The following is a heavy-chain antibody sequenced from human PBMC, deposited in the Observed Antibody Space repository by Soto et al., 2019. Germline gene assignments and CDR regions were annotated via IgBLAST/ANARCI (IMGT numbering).Heavy chain of an antibody. CDR3: AREPRQGDRIYYFDY. V-gene: IGHV4-59*01. Sequence: QVQLQESGPGLVKPSETLSLTCTVSSGSISTYSWNWIRQPPGKGLEWVGYISDIGTTNYNPSLQSRFTISVDTSKNQFSLKLSSVTAADTAVYYCAREPRQGDRIYYFDYWGPGALVTVSS. CDR1: SGSISTYS. D-gene: IGHD2-21*02. CDR2: ISDIGTT. J-gene: IGHJ4*02.